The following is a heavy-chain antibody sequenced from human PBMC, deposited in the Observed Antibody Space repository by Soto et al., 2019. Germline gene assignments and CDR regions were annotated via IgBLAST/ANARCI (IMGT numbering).Heavy chain of an antibody. CDR1: GDSVSSNSAA. CDR3: EREGDSSPPFDY. D-gene: IGHD6-13*01. J-gene: IGHJ4*02. Sequence: KQSQTLSLTCAISGDSVSSNSAAWNWIRQSPSRGLEWLGRTYYRSKWYNDYAVSVKSRITINPDTSKNQFSLKLNSVTPEDTAVYYCEREGDSSPPFDYWGQGTLVTVSS. CDR2: TYYRSKWYN. V-gene: IGHV6-1*01.